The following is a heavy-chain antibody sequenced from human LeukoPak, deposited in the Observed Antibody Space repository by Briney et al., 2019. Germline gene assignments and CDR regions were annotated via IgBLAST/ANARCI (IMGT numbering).Heavy chain of an antibody. CDR2: ISWNSGSI. CDR3: ARIGSGWYWDY. Sequence: GGSLRLSCAASGFTFDDYAMHWVRQAPGKGLEWVSGISWNSGSIGYADSVKGRFTISRDNAKNSLYLQMNSLRAEDTAVYYCARIGSGWYWDYWGQGTLVTVSS. J-gene: IGHJ4*02. V-gene: IGHV3-9*01. D-gene: IGHD6-19*01. CDR1: GFTFDDYA.